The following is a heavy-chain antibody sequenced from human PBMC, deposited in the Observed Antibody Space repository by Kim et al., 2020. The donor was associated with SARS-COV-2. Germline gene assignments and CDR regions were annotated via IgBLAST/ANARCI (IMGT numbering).Heavy chain of an antibody. J-gene: IGHJ4*02. CDR3: AKDPTGHSPTGDFSDK. D-gene: IGHD2-21*02. V-gene: IGHV3-23*01. CDR2: IRDTGRNT. Sequence: GGSLRLSCEASGLAFVNYALNWVRQAPGKGPEWVANIRDTGRNTYYAESVKGRFTISRDNSKSILYLDMMNLRTDDTAVYFCAKDPTGHSPTGDFSDKWGRGTLVTVSS. CDR1: GLAFVNYA.